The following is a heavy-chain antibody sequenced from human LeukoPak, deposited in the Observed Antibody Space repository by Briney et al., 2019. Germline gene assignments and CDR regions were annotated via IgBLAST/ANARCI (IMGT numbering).Heavy chain of an antibody. CDR3: ARVPVAGTSEFDY. CDR1: GFTFSDYY. CDR2: ISSSGSTI. Sequence: PGGSLRLSCAASGFTFSDYYMSWIRQAPGKGLEWVSYISSSGSTIYYADSVKGRFTISRDNAKNSLYLQMNSPRAEDTAVYYCARVPVAGTSEFDYWGQGTLVTVSS. D-gene: IGHD6-19*01. V-gene: IGHV3-11*04. J-gene: IGHJ4*02.